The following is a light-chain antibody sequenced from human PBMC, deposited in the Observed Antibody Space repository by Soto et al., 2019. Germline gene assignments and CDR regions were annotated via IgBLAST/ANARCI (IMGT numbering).Light chain of an antibody. V-gene: IGLV2-14*01. CDR2: DVS. Sequence: QSALTQPASVSGSPGQSITISCTGTSSDVGGYNYVSWYQQHPGKAPKLMIYDVSNRPSGVSNRFAGSKSGNTASQPISGLQAEDEGAYYCSSYTSSSTYVFGTGTKLTVL. CDR1: SSDVGGYNY. J-gene: IGLJ1*01. CDR3: SSYTSSSTYV.